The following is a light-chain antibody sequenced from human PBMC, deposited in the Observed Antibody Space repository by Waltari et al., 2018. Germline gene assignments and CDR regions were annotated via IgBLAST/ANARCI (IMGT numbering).Light chain of an antibody. J-gene: IGLJ2*01. V-gene: IGLV2-11*01. Sequence: QSALTQPRSVSGSPGQSVTVSCTGTSTNVGPYKYLSWYQHHPGRAPKLLIFDANKRPSGVPDRFSGSKSDNTASLTISGLRPEDEAYYYCCSSVVSYTVVFGGGTKVTVL. CDR3: CSSVVSYTVV. CDR1: STNVGPYKY. CDR2: DAN.